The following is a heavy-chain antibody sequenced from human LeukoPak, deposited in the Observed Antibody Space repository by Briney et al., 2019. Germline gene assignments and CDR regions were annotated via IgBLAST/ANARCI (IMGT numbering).Heavy chain of an antibody. CDR2: MNPNSGNT. V-gene: IGHV1-8*01. J-gene: IGHJ4*02. D-gene: IGHD2-2*01. CDR3: ARGGGYCSSTSCYPFDY. Sequence: GASVKVSCKASGYTFTSYDINWVRQATGQGLEWMGWMNPNSGNTGYAQKFQGRVTMTRNTSISTAYMELSSLRSEDTAVYYCARGGGYCSSTSCYPFDYWGQGTLVTVSS. CDR1: GYTFTSYD.